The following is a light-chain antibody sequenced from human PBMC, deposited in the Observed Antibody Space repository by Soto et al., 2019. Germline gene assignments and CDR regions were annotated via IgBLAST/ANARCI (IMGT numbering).Light chain of an antibody. Sequence: QSALTQPASVSGSPGQSITISCTGTNSDVGSYNYVSWHQQHPCKAPKLMIYNVYDRPSGISNRFSGSKSGNTASLTISGLQGEDEADYYCSSYTISRTYVFGTGTKLTVL. CDR3: SSYTISRTYV. CDR1: NSDVGSYNY. J-gene: IGLJ1*01. CDR2: NVY. V-gene: IGLV2-14*03.